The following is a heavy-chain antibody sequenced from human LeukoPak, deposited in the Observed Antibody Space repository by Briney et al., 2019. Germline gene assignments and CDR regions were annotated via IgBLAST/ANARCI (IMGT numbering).Heavy chain of an antibody. Sequence: ASVKVSCKASGYTFTSYDINWVRQATGQGLEWMGWMNPNSGNTGYAQKFQGRVTMTRNTSISTAYMELSSLRSEDTAVYYCARFCMPGTGVTMVVGWWEPQKYYYYGMDVWGQGTTVTVSS. CDR3: ARFCMPGTGVTMVVGWWEPQKYYYYGMDV. V-gene: IGHV1-8*01. CDR2: MNPNSGNT. CDR1: GYTFTSYD. J-gene: IGHJ6*02. D-gene: IGHD3-10*01.